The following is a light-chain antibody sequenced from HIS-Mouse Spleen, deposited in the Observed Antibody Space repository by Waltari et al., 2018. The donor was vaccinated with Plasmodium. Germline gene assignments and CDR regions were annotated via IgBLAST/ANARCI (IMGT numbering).Light chain of an antibody. Sequence: DIQMTQSPSYLSASVGDRVSITCRESQSISSYLNWYQQKPGKTPKLLIYAASSFQSGVPSRFSGSGSGTDFTLTISSLQPEDFATYYCQQSYSTPPTFGGGTKVEIK. J-gene: IGKJ4*02. CDR1: QSISSY. V-gene: IGKV1-39*01. CDR3: QQSYSTPPT. CDR2: AAS.